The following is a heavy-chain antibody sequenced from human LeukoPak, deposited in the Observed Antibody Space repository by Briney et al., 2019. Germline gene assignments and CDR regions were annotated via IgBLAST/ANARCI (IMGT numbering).Heavy chain of an antibody. CDR2: ISYDGSNK. D-gene: IGHD6-19*01. V-gene: IGHV3-30*18. Sequence: PGRSLRLSCAASGFTFSSCGMHWVRQAPGKGLEWVAVISYDGSNKYYADSVKGRFTISRDNSKNTLYLQMNSLRAEDTAVYYCAKDQLRYSSGWYVHPIDYWGQGTLVTVSS. CDR3: AKDQLRYSSGWYVHPIDY. CDR1: GFTFSSCG. J-gene: IGHJ4*02.